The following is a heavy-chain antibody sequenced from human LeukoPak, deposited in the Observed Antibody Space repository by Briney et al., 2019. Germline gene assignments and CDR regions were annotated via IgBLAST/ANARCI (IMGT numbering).Heavy chain of an antibody. CDR2: IIPIFGTA. CDR3: ARTNLDCKSGVCYDY. CDR1: GGTFSSYA. D-gene: IGHD2-8*01. V-gene: IGHV1-69*13. J-gene: IGHJ4*02. Sequence: SVKVSCKASGGTFSSYAISWVRQAPGQGLEWMGGIIPIFGTANYAQKFQGRVTITADESTSTAYMELSSLRSEDTAVYYCARTNLDCKSGVCYDYWGQGTPVTVSS.